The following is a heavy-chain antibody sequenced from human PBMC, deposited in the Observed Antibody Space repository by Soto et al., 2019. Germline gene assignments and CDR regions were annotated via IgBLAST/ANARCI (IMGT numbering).Heavy chain of an antibody. Sequence: GSLRLSCAASGFTFSSYSMNWVRQAPGKGLEWVSCISSNSGNIGYADSVKGRFTTSRDNAENSLYLQMNSLRPEDTALYYCVRSKGGYSYGTPFDYWGQGTLVTVSS. CDR3: VRSKGGYSYGTPFDY. CDR1: GFTFSSYS. CDR2: ISSNSGNI. J-gene: IGHJ4*02. V-gene: IGHV3-21*04. D-gene: IGHD5-18*01.